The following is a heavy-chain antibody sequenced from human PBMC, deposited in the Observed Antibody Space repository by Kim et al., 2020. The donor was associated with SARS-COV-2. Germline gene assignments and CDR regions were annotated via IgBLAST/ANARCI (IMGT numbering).Heavy chain of an antibody. J-gene: IGHJ4*02. Sequence: TAYAESVKVRFTVSRDNAKNTLYLQMNSLRAEDTAVYFCARSPSGPEGYWGQGTLVTVSS. CDR3: ARSPSGPEGY. V-gene: IGHV3-74*01. CDR2: T.